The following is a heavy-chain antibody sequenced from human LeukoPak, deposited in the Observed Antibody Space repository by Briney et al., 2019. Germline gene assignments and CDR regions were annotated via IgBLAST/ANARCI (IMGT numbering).Heavy chain of an antibody. CDR3: ARKSPSGQTDY. D-gene: IGHD6-19*01. CDR1: GFTFSNYD. V-gene: IGHV3-13*01. J-gene: IGHJ4*02. Sequence: PGGSLRLSCAASGFTFSNYDMHWVRQATGKGLEWVSAIGTAGDTYYPGSVKGRFTISRENAKNSLYLQMNSLRAGDTAVYYCARKSPSGQTDYWGQGTLVTVSS. CDR2: IGTAGDT.